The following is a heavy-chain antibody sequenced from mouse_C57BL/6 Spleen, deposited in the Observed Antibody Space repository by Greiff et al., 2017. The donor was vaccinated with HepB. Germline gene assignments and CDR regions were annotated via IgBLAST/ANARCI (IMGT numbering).Heavy chain of an antibody. J-gene: IGHJ2*01. D-gene: IGHD1-1*01. CDR3: ARDITTVGFDY. CDR2: IDPSDSYT. V-gene: IGHV1-69*01. Sequence: VQLQQPGAELVMPGASVKLSCKASGYTFTSYWMHWVKQRPGQGLEWIGEIDPSDSYTNYNQKFKGKSTLTVDKSSSTAYMQLSSLTSEDSAVYYCARDITTVGFDYWGQGTTLTVSS. CDR1: GYTFTSYW.